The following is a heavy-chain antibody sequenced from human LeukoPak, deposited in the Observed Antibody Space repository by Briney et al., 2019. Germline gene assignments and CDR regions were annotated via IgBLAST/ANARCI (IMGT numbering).Heavy chain of an antibody. CDR3: ARHAEIVVVVAATHHYYYYMDV. D-gene: IGHD2-15*01. V-gene: IGHV4-34*01. CDR1: GGSFSGYY. Sequence: ETLSLTCAVSGGSFSGYYWSWIRQPPGKGLEWIGEINHSGSTNYNPSLKSRVTISVDTSKNQFSLKVSSVTAADTAVYYCARHAEIVVVVAATHHYYYYMDVWGKGTTVTISS. J-gene: IGHJ6*03. CDR2: INHSGST.